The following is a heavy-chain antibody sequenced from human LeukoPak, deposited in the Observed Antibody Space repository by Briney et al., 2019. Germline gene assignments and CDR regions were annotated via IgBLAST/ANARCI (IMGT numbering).Heavy chain of an antibody. V-gene: IGHV4-59*01. D-gene: IGHD3-9*01. CDR1: GGSISSYY. CDR2: IYYSGST. CDR3: ARANRAEAYDILTGYYGNWFDP. Sequence: SETLSLTCTVSGGSISSYYWSWIRQPPGKGLEWIGYIYYSGSTNYNPSLKSRVTISVDTSKNQFSLKLSSVTAADTAVYYCARANRAEAYDILTGYYGNWFDPWGQGTLVTVSS. J-gene: IGHJ5*02.